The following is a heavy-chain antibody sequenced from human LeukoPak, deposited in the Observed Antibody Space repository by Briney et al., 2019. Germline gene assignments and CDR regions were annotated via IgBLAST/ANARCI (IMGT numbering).Heavy chain of an antibody. V-gene: IGHV3-23*01. D-gene: IGHD3-16*01. CDR1: GFTFSSYA. CDR3: AKNYVWGTNNYFDY. J-gene: IGHJ4*02. CDR2: ISGSGSST. Sequence: GGSLRLSCAASGFTFSSYAMSWVRQAPGKGLEWVSAISGSGSSTYYADSVMGRFTISRDNSKNTLYLQMNSLRAEDTAVYYCAKNYVWGTNNYFDYWGQGTLVTVSS.